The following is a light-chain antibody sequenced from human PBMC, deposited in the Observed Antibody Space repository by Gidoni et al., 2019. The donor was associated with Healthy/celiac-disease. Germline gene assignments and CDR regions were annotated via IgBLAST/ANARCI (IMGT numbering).Light chain of an antibody. CDR2: AAS. J-gene: IGKJ4*01. CDR3: QQSYSTPHGLT. Sequence: DIQMTQSPSSLSASVGDRVTSTCRASQSISSYLNWYQQKPGKAPKLLIYAASSLQSGVPSRFSGSGSGTDFTLTISSLQPEDFATYYCQQSYSTPHGLTFGGGTKVEIK. V-gene: IGKV1-39*01. CDR1: QSISSY.